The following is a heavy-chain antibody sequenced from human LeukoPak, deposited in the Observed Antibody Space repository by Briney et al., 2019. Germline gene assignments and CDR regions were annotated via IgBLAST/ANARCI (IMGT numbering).Heavy chain of an antibody. V-gene: IGHV4-59*01. CDR1: GGSISSYY. CDR2: IYYSGST. CDR3: ARALAAAGFDY. D-gene: IGHD6-13*01. J-gene: IGHJ4*02. Sequence: SETLSLTCTVSGGSISSYYWSGIRQPPGKGLEWIGYIYYSGSTNYNPSLKSRVTISVDTSKNQFSLKLSSVTAADTAVYYCARALAAAGFDYWGQGTLVTVSS.